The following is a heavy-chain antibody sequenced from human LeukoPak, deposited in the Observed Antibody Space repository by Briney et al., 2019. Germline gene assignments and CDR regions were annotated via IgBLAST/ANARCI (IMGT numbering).Heavy chain of an antibody. CDR1: GYTFTSYG. J-gene: IGHJ4*02. V-gene: IGHV1-18*01. Sequence: GASVKVSCKASGYTFTSYGISWVRQAPGQGLEWMGWISAYNGNTNYAQTLQGRVTMTTDTSTSTAYMELRSLRSDDTAVYYCARGSPYYYDSSGLLYYFDYWGQGTLVTVSS. CDR2: ISAYNGNT. CDR3: ARGSPYYYDSSGLLYYFDY. D-gene: IGHD3-22*01.